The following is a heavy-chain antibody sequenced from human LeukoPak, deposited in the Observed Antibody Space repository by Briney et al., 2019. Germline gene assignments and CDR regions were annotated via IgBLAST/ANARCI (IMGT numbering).Heavy chain of an antibody. CDR3: ATARVVVAAKVAFDI. J-gene: IGHJ3*02. D-gene: IGHD2-15*01. CDR1: GYTLTELS. Sequence: GASVKVSCKVSGYTLTELSMHWVRQAPGKGLEWMGGFDPEDGETIYAQKFQGSVTMTEDTSTDTAYMELSSLRSEDTAVYYCATARVVVAAKVAFDIWGQGTMVTVSS. V-gene: IGHV1-24*01. CDR2: FDPEDGET.